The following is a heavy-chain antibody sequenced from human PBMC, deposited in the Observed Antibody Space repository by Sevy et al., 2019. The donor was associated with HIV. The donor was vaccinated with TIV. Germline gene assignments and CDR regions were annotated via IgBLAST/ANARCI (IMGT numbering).Heavy chain of an antibody. V-gene: IGHV4-59*08. CDR3: ARRNDFDI. CDR2: VYYTGGT. CDR1: GDSINSDH. J-gene: IGHJ3*02. Sequence: SETLSLTCTVSGDSINSDHWNWIRQPPGKGLEWIGYVYYTGGTNYNPSLKNRVPISVDRTKNQFSLKLTSVTAADTAVYYCARRNDFDIWGQGTMVTVSS.